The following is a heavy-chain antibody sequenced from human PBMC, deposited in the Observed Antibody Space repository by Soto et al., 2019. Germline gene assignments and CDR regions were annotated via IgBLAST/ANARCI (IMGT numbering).Heavy chain of an antibody. V-gene: IGHV1-3*01. J-gene: IGHJ4*02. CDR3: ARANDCSGDCFSRPDDY. D-gene: IGHD2-21*01. CDR1: GYTFTSYA. CDR2: INAGNGNT. Sequence: ASVKVSCKASGYTFTSYAMHWVRQAPGQRPEWMGWINAGNGNTKYSQKFQGRVTVTRDTSASTAYMELSSLRSEDTAVYYCARANDCSGDCFSRPDDYWGQGTPVTVSS.